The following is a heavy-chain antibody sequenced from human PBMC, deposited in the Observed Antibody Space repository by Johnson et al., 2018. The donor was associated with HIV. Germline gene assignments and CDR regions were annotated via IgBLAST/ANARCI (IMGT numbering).Heavy chain of an antibody. CDR2: ISYDGSNR. V-gene: IGHV3-30*01. J-gene: IGHJ3*02. Sequence: HVQLVESGGGVVQPGRSLRLSCAASGFTFSYYAMHWVRQAPGEGLEWVAVISYDGSNRYYADSVRGRFTISRANSRNTLFLQMTSLRTEDTAVYYCARGDLSDAFDIWGQGTMVTVSS. CDR3: ARGDLSDAFDI. CDR1: GFTFSYYA.